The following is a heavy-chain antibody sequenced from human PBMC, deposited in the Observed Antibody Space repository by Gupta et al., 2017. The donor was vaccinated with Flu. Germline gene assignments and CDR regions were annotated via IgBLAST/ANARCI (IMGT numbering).Heavy chain of an antibody. CDR1: FTSHW. CDR3: ARLRDWGYGMDV. CDR2: IYPGDSDT. Sequence: FTSHWIVWVRQVPGKGLEWVGIIYPGDSDTRYSPSFQGQVTFSADTSITTAYLQWSSLKASDTAMYYCARLRDWGYGMDVWGQGTTVTVSS. V-gene: IGHV5-51*01. J-gene: IGHJ6*02. D-gene: IGHD3-16*01.